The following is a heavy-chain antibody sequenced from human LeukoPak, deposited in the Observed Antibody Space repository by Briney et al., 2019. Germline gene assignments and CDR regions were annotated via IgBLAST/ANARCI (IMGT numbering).Heavy chain of an antibody. J-gene: IGHJ5*02. CDR3: ARDPKQQLFNWFDP. CDR2: ISYSGSD. V-gene: IGHV4-59*12. Sequence: PSETLSLTCTVSGGSISGYYWSWIRQPAGKGLEWIGTISYSGSDYYNPSLKSRVTISVDTSKNQLSLNLDSVTAADTAVYYCARDPKQQLFNWFDPWGQGTLVTVSS. D-gene: IGHD6-13*01. CDR1: GGSISGYY.